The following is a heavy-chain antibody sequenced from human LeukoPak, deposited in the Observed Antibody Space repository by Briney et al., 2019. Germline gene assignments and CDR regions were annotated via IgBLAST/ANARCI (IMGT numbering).Heavy chain of an antibody. CDR2: IYHSGST. CDR3: AREFDYVWGTYGMDV. V-gene: IGHV4-30-2*01. Sequence: SQTLSLTCAVSGGSISSGGYSWSWIRQPPGKGLEWIGYIYHSGSTYYNPSLKSRVTISVDTSKNQFSLKLSSVTAADTAVYYCAREFDYVWGTYGMDVWGQGTTVTVSS. J-gene: IGHJ6*02. CDR1: GGSISSGGYS. D-gene: IGHD3-16*01.